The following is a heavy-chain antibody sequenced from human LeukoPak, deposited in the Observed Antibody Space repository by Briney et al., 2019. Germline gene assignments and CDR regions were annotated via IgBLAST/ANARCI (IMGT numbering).Heavy chain of an antibody. CDR3: ARDGRYSGSYDY. J-gene: IGHJ4*02. CDR2: ISSSSTI. V-gene: IGHV3-48*01. CDR1: GFTFSSYN. Sequence: GGSLRLSCAASGFTFSSYNLNWVRQAPGKGLEWVSYISSSSTIYYADSVKGRFTISRDNAKNSLYLQMNSLRAEDTALYYCARDGRYSGSYDYWGLGTLVTVSS. D-gene: IGHD1-26*01.